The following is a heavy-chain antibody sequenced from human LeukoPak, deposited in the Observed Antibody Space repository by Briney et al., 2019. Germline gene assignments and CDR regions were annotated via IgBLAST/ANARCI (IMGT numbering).Heavy chain of an antibody. D-gene: IGHD6-19*01. V-gene: IGHV1-18*01. Sequence: ASVKVSCKASGYTFTNYGISWVRQAPGQGLEWMGWISAYNGNTNYAQKLQGRVTMTTDTSTSTAYMELRSLRSDDTAVYYCARRVAVARRDAFDIWGQGTMVTVSS. CDR2: ISAYNGNT. CDR3: ARRVAVARRDAFDI. J-gene: IGHJ3*02. CDR1: GYTFTNYG.